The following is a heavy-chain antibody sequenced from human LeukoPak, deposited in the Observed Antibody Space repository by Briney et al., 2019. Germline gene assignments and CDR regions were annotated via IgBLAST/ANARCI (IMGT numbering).Heavy chain of an antibody. J-gene: IGHJ4*02. V-gene: IGHV3-74*01. CDR3: ARGFWTGVEY. CDR1: GFTFSTYW. Sequence: GGSLRLSCAASGFTFSTYWMHWVRHAPGEGLVWVSRIKSDGSDTSYADSVKGGFTISRDNAKNTLYLQMNSLRAEDTAVYYCARGFWTGVEYWGQGALVTVSS. D-gene: IGHD3/OR15-3a*01. CDR2: IKSDGSDT.